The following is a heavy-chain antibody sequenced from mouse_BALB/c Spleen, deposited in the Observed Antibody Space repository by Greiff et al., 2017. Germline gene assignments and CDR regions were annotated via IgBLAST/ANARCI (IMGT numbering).Heavy chain of an antibody. CDR1: GFNIQDTY. J-gene: IGHJ4*01. CDR3: ARGGYYAMDY. Sequence: VQLQQSGAELVKPGASVKLSCTASGFNIQDTYMHWVKQRPEQGLEWIGRIDPANGNTKYDPKFQGKATITADTSSNTAYLQLSSLTSEDTAVYYCARGGYYAMDYGGQGTSVTVSS. CDR2: IDPANGNT. V-gene: IGHV14-3*02.